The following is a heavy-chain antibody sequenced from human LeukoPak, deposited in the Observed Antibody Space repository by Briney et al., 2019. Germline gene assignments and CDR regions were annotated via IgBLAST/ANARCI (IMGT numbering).Heavy chain of an antibody. Sequence: PGGSLRLSCAASGFTFSSYSMNWVRQAPGKGLEWVSYISSSGSYIYYADSVKGRFTISRDNAKSSLDLQLNSLRAEDTAVHYCARDSGSSWYFGLWGRGTLITVSS. CDR2: ISSSGSYI. J-gene: IGHJ2*01. V-gene: IGHV3-21*06. CDR3: ARDSGSSWYFGL. D-gene: IGHD6-13*01. CDR1: GFTFSSYS.